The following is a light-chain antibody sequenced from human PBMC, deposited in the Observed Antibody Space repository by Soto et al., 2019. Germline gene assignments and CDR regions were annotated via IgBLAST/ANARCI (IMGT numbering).Light chain of an antibody. CDR3: KSYDSSLSGYVV. CDR1: SSNIGAGYD. V-gene: IGLV1-40*01. J-gene: IGLJ2*01. CDR2: GNS. Sequence: QSVLTQPPSVSGAPGQRVTISCTGSSSNIGAGYDVHWYQQLPGTAPKLLIYGNSNRPSGVPDRFSGSKSGTSASLAITGLQAEDEADYYCKSYDSSLSGYVVFGGWTKVTVL.